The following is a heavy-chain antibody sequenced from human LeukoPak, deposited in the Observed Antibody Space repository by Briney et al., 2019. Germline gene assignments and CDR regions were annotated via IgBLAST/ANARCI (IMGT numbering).Heavy chain of an antibody. CDR1: GGSISSYY. Sequence: SETLSLTCTVSGGSISSYYWSWIRQPPGKGLEGIGYIYYSGSTNYNPSLKSRVTISVDTSKNQFSLKLSSVTAADTAVYYCARRAGVRGVRDDYWGQGTLVTVSS. CDR3: ARRAGVRGVRDDY. V-gene: IGHV4-59*01. D-gene: IGHD3-10*01. CDR2: IYYSGST. J-gene: IGHJ4*02.